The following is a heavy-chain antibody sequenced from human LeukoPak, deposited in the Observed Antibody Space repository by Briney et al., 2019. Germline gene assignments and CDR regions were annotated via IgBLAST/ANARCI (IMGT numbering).Heavy chain of an antibody. CDR2: IRYDGSNK. V-gene: IGHV3-30*02. J-gene: IGHJ4*02. CDR1: GFTFSSYG. D-gene: IGHD3-9*01. CDR3: AKDRDLDWFRRYYFDY. Sequence: GGSLGLSCAASGFTFSSYGMHWVRQAPGKGLEWVAFIRYDGSNKYYADSVKGRFTISRDNSKNTLYLQMNSLRAEDTALYYCAKDRDLDWFRRYYFDYWGQGTLVTVSS.